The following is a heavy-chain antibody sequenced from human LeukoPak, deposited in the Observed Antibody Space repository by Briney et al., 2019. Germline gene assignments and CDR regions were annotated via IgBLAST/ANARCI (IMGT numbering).Heavy chain of an antibody. CDR3: ARDLAYCGGDCSDY. CDR1: GYTFTSYD. Sequence: VASVKVSCKASGYTFTSYDINWVRQATGQGLEWMGWMNPNSGNTGYAQKFQGRVTITRNTSISTAYMELSRLRSDDTAVYYCARDLAYCGGDCSDYWGQGTLVTVSS. CDR2: MNPNSGNT. J-gene: IGHJ4*02. V-gene: IGHV1-8*03. D-gene: IGHD2-21*01.